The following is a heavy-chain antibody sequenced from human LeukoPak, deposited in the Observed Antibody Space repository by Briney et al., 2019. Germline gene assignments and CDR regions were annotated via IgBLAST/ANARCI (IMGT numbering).Heavy chain of an antibody. V-gene: IGHV3-23*01. Sequence: GGSLRLSCVASGFKFNNYVMNWVRQAPGKGLEWASGISGSGGSTHYAGSVKGRFTIFRDNSKNTLYLQMNNLGADDTAVYYCARGPNSDFWSGYSNYFDFWGQGTLVTVSS. CDR2: ISGSGGST. CDR3: ARGPNSDFWSGYSNYFDF. CDR1: GFKFNNYV. D-gene: IGHD3-3*01. J-gene: IGHJ4*02.